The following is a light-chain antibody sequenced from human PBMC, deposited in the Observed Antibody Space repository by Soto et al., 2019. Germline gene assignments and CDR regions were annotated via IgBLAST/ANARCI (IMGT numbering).Light chain of an antibody. CDR2: DAS. Sequence: DIQMTQSPSSLSASVGDRVTITFQASQDIRNSLNWYQQKPGAAPKLLIYDASNLETGVPSRFSGSGSATDFTFTISSLQPEDIATYYCQQYDNRLTFGGGTKVDI. V-gene: IGKV1-33*01. CDR3: QQYDNRLT. J-gene: IGKJ4*01. CDR1: QDIRNS.